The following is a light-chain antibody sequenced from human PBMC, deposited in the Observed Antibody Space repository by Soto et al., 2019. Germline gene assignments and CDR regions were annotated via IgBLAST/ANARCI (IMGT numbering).Light chain of an antibody. Sequence: DIQMTQSPTSLSASVGDRVTITCRASQGIRNFVAWYQQKPGKAPKLLIYAASTLQSGVPFRFSGSGSGTDFTLTITSVQPEDVATYSCQKYSSVPVFGPGTKVEIK. CDR1: QGIRNF. CDR3: QKYSSVPV. V-gene: IGKV1-27*01. J-gene: IGKJ3*01. CDR2: AAS.